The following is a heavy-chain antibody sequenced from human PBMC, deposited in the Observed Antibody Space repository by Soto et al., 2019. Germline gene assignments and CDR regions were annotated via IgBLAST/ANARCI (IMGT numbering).Heavy chain of an antibody. CDR3: ARGVYGSRNYYSGPSAFDI. V-gene: IGHV1-69*06. Sequence: QVQLEQSGAEVKKPGSSVKISCKASGGTLSDHGVSWLRQAPGQGLEWVGGTIPVFNTAKYAPKFQGRVTIAAEKSTNIAYMELSSLRYDDTAFYYCARGVYGSRNYYSGPSAFDIWGQGTLVIGSS. CDR2: TIPVFNTA. D-gene: IGHD3-10*01. CDR1: GGTLSDHG. J-gene: IGHJ3*02.